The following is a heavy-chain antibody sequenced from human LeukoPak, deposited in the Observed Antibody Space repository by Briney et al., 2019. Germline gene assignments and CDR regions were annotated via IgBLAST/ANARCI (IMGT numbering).Heavy chain of an antibody. V-gene: IGHV7-4-1*02. Sequence: ASVKVSCKASGYTFTSYAMNWVRQAPGQGLEWMGWINTNTGNPTYAQGFTGRFVFSLDTSVSTAYLQISSLKAEDTAVYYCARDTYHYDSSGYYYQTFDYWGQGTLVTVSS. D-gene: IGHD3-22*01. CDR1: GYTFTSYA. J-gene: IGHJ4*02. CDR3: ARDTYHYDSSGYYYQTFDY. CDR2: INTNTGNP.